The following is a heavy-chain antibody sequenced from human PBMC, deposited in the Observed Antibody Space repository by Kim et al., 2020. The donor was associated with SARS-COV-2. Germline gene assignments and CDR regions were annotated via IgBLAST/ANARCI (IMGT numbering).Heavy chain of an antibody. CDR2: T. CDR3: AREFENTFYFDI. D-gene: IGHD3-3*02. Sequence: TLCEEKFQGRVTLTRDTSTITVYMELNSLRREDTVVYYCAREFENTFYFDIWGQGTLVTVSP. V-gene: IGHV1-46*01. J-gene: IGHJ4*02.